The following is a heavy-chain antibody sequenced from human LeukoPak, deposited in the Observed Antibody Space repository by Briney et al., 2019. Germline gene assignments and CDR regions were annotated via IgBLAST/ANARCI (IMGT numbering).Heavy chain of an antibody. CDR1: GGTFSSYA. J-gene: IGHJ3*02. V-gene: IGHV1-69*13. D-gene: IGHD1-26*01. CDR3: ARDPFGSYDAFDI. Sequence: SVKVSCKASGGTFSSYAISWVRQAPGQGLEWMGGIIPIFGTANYTQKFQGRVTITADESTRTAYMELSSLRSEDTAVYYCARDPFGSYDAFDIWGQGTMVTVSS. CDR2: IIPIFGTA.